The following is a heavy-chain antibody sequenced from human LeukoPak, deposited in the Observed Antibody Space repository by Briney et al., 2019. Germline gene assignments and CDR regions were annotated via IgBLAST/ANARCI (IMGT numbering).Heavy chain of an antibody. CDR3: ASTPARRGYYRDY. V-gene: IGHV4-34*01. CDR1: GGSFSGYY. J-gene: IGHJ4*02. Sequence: SETLSLTCAVYGGSFSGYYWSWIRQPPGKGLEWIGEINHSGSTNYNPSLKSRVTISVDTSKNQFSLKLSSVTAADTAVYYCASTPARRGYYRDYWGQGTLVTVSS. D-gene: IGHD3-22*01. CDR2: INHSGST.